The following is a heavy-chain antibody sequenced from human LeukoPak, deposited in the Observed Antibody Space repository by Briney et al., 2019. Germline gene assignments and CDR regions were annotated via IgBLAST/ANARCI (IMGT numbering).Heavy chain of an antibody. D-gene: IGHD2-2*01. V-gene: IGHV1-69*01. CDR1: GGTFSSYA. CDR2: IIPIFGTA. CDR3: ARDSSSTSSPNWFDP. Sequence: ASVKVSCKASGGTFSSYAISWVRQAPGQGLEWMGGIIPIFGTANYAQKFQGRVTITADESTSTAYMELSSLRSEDTAVYYCARDSSSTSSPNWFDPWGQGTLVTVSS. J-gene: IGHJ5*02.